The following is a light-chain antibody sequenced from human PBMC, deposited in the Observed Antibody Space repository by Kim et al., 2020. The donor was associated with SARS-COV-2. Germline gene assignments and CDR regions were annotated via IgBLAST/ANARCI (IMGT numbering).Light chain of an antibody. J-gene: IGKJ2*01. CDR1: QDISQY. CDR3: QQSYSNPKYT. V-gene: IGKV1-39*01. CDR2: AAS. Sequence: GDTVTITCRASQDISQYLNWYQQKPGHAPKFLIFAASNLRSGVPSRFSGGGSGTDFTLTISNLQPEDFATYFCQQSYSNPKYTFGQGTKL.